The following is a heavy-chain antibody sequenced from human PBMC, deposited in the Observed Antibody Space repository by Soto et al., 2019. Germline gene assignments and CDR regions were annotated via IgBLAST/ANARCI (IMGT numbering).Heavy chain of an antibody. CDR2: IFHGGST. Sequence: SETLSLTCAVYGGSFSGYFWSWIRQPPGKGLEWIGEIFHGGSTNYSPSLKSRVTISVDTSKNQFSLELSSVTAADTAVYYCARPHYDSNTFYYFFDYWGQRTLVTVSS. CDR1: GGSFSGYF. V-gene: IGHV4-34*12. CDR3: ARPHYDSNTFYYFFDY. D-gene: IGHD3-22*01. J-gene: IGHJ4*02.